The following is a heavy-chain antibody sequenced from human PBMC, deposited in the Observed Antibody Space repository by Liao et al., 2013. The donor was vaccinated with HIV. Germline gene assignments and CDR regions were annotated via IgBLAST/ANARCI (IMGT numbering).Heavy chain of an antibody. CDR2: IYYSGRT. D-gene: IGHD2-2*01. CDR1: GGSISSYY. J-gene: IGHJ6*03. Sequence: QVQLQESGPGLVKPSETLSLNCTVSGGSISSYYWSWIRQPPGKGLEWIGYIYYSGRTNYNPSLKSRVTISVDTSKNQISLKVSSVTAADTAVYYCARAKSQLPMGGSYYYYMDVWGKGTTVTVSS. CDR3: ARAKSQLPMGGSYYYYMDV. V-gene: IGHV4-59*01.